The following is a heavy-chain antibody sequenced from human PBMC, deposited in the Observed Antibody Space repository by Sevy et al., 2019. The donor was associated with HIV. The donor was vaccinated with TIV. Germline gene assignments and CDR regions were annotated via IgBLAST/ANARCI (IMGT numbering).Heavy chain of an antibody. Sequence: GGSLRLSCAASGFTFGSYWMHWVRQAPGKGLMWVSRINSDETSTRYADSVKGRFTVSRDNAKNALYLQMNSLRVEDTATYYCTRDGFYYDRSGYYNFAHWGQGSLVTVSS. CDR3: TRDGFYYDRSGYYNFAH. CDR2: INSDETST. CDR1: GFTFGSYW. D-gene: IGHD3-22*01. J-gene: IGHJ4*02. V-gene: IGHV3-74*01.